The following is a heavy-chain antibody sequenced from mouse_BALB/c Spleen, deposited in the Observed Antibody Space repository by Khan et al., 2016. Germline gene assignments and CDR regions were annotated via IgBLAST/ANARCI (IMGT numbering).Heavy chain of an antibody. Sequence: MQLEESGPELVKPGASVKMSCKASGYTFTSYVMHWVKQKPGQGLEWIGYINPYNDGTKYNEKFKGKATLTSDKSSSTAYMELSSLTSEDSAVYYCARGPYYGNYLDYWGQGTTLTVSS. CDR3: ARGPYYGNYLDY. J-gene: IGHJ2*01. V-gene: IGHV1S136*01. CDR1: GYTFTSYV. D-gene: IGHD1-1*02. CDR2: INPYNDGT.